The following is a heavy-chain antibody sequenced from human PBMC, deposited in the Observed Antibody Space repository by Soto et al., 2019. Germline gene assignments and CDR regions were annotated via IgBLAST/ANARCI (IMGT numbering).Heavy chain of an antibody. J-gene: IGHJ4*02. CDR2: IKSQTDGGTT. CDR3: ATAPGYWGSAPLDY. CDR1: GLTFKDAW. V-gene: IGHV3-15*07. Sequence: EVQLVESGGGLVKPGGSLRLSCTVSGLTFKDAWMNWVRQAPGKGLEWVGRIKSQTDGGTTDYAAPVKGRFTVSRDDSRDTLYLQMDSRKIEDTAVYFCATAPGYWGSAPLDYWGQGTLVTVSS. D-gene: IGHD7-27*01.